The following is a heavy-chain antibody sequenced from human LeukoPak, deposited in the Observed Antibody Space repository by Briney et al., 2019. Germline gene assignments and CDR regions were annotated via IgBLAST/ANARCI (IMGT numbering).Heavy chain of an antibody. Sequence: PGGSLRLSCSASGFTFSNFAMSWVRQAPGKGLEWVSAITGSGASTNYADSVKGRFTISRDNSKNTIYLQMNSLRAEDTAKYYCAKRSSTCSGYFDFWGRGTLVTVSS. J-gene: IGHJ4*02. V-gene: IGHV3-23*01. CDR3: AKRSSTCSGYFDF. D-gene: IGHD3-22*01. CDR2: ITGSGAST. CDR1: GFTFSNFA.